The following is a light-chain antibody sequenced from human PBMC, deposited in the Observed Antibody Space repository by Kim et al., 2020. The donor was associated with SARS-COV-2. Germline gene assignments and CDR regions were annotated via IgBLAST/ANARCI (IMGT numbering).Light chain of an antibody. CDR1: SLRSYY. V-gene: IGLV3-19*01. CDR2: GKN. CDR3: NSRDSSGTHRWV. Sequence: SSELTQDPAVSVALGQTVRITCQGDSLRSYYASWYQQKPGQAPVLVIYGKNNRPSGIPDRFSGSSSGNTASLTITGAQAEDEADYYCNSRDSSGTHRWVF. J-gene: IGLJ3*02.